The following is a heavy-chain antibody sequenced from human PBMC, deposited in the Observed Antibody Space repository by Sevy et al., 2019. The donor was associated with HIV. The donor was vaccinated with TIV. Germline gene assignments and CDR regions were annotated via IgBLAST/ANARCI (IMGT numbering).Heavy chain of an antibody. CDR2: ISYDGRGK. CDR3: ARELGSTSSGKTNFEY. V-gene: IGHV3-30*03. D-gene: IGHD1-26*01. J-gene: IGHJ4*02. CDR1: GFTFSNYG. Sequence: GGSLRLSCAASGFTFSNYGMHWVRQAPGKGLEWVAVISYDGRGKNFADSVKGRFTISRDGSKNTLYLQMNSLGAEDTAVYYCARELGSTSSGKTNFEYWGQGALVTVSS.